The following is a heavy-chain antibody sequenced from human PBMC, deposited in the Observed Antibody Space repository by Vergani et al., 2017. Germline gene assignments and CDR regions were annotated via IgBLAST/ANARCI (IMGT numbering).Heavy chain of an antibody. J-gene: IGHJ2*01. CDR1: GGSTNGYY. CDR3: ARGARRCTSTSCYRVYYFDL. V-gene: IGHV4-34*01. Sequence: QMQLQQWGAGLLKPSETLSLTCAVYGGSTNGYYWSWIRQPPGKGLEWIGEINHSGNTNYNPSLKSRVTISEDTSKNQLSLKLSSVSAADTAVYFCARGARRCTSTSCYRVYYFDLWGRGTLVTVSS. CDR2: INHSGNT. D-gene: IGHD2-2*02.